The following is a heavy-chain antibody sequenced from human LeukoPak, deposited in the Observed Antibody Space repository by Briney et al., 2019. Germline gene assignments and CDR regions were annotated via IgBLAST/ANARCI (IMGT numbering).Heavy chain of an antibody. Sequence: SETLSLTCAVYGGSFSGYYWSWIRQPPGKGLEWIGEINHSGSTNYNPSLKSRVAISVDTSKNQFSRKLSSVTAADTAVYYCAREIIRFSSGWFDYWGQGTLVTVSS. D-gene: IGHD6-19*01. J-gene: IGHJ4*02. CDR1: GGSFSGYY. V-gene: IGHV4-34*01. CDR3: AREIIRFSSGWFDY. CDR2: INHSGST.